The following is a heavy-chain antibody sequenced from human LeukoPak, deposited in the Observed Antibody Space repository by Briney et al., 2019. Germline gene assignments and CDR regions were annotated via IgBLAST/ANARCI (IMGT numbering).Heavy chain of an antibody. D-gene: IGHD2-15*01. Sequence: SETLSLTCTVSGGSITSGDYYWSWIRQPPGKGLEWIGYIYYSESTYYNPSLKSRVTFSVDTSKNHFSLKLTSVTAADTAAYYCARMVAATNWFDPWGRGTLVTVSS. CDR3: ARMVAATNWFDP. J-gene: IGHJ5*02. CDR2: IYYSEST. CDR1: GGSITSGDYY. V-gene: IGHV4-30-4*01.